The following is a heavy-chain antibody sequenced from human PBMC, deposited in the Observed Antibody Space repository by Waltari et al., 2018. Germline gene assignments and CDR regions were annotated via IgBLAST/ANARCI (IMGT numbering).Heavy chain of an antibody. V-gene: IGHV3-23*01. CDR3: AKAGGIAAAEFQFDF. Sequence: ELQLLESGGGLVQPGGSLLLSCAASRFTFICYALTWVRQAPGKGLEWVSSISGPALTTFYADSVKGRFSVSRDNSKNTLYLQINGLRADDTAVYYCAKAGGIAAAEFQFDFWGRGTLVTVSS. CDR2: ISGPALTT. CDR1: RFTFICYA. J-gene: IGHJ4*02. D-gene: IGHD6-13*01.